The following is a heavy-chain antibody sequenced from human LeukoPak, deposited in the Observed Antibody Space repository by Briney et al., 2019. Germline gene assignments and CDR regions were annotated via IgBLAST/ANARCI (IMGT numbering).Heavy chain of an antibody. CDR2: IWYDGSNK. D-gene: IGHD3-3*01. V-gene: IGHV3-33*08. Sequence: GSLRLSCAASGFTFSSYGMHWVRQAPGKGLEWVAVIWYDGSNKYYADSVKGRFTISRDNSKNTLYLQMNSLRAEDTAVYYCARDRAYYDFWSGYPFDYWGQGTLVTVSS. CDR1: GFTFSSYG. CDR3: ARDRAYYDFWSGYPFDY. J-gene: IGHJ4*02.